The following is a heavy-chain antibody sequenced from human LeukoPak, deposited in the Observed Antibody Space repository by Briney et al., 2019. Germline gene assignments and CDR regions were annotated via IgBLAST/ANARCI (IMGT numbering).Heavy chain of an antibody. J-gene: IGHJ4*02. D-gene: IGHD1-26*01. V-gene: IGHV3-11*04. CDR3: AREASGNYRVFDS. Sequence: GGSLRLSCEASGFSFSSYFMSWIRQAPGKGLEWVSYITNSGRSTNYADAVKGRFTTSRDNAKKSVYLEMTDLRAGDTAVYYCAREASGNYRVFDSWGQGTLVTVSS. CDR1: GFSFSSYF. CDR2: ITNSGRST.